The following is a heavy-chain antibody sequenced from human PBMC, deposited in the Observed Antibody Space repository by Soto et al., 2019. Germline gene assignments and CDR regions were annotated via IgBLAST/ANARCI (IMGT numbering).Heavy chain of an antibody. Sequence: EVQLVDSGGGLVQPGGSLKLSCAASGFTFSDSTIYWVRQASGKGLEWVGRIRSKANSYATAYAASVKGRFTISRDDSKNTAYLYMNSLKTEDTAVYYCSRALPNFYGMDVWGQGTTVTVSS. CDR1: GFTFSDST. CDR2: IRSKANSYAT. CDR3: SRALPNFYGMDV. V-gene: IGHV3-73*01. J-gene: IGHJ6*02.